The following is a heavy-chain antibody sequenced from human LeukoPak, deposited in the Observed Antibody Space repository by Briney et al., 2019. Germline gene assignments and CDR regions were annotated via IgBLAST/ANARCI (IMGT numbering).Heavy chain of an antibody. CDR2: LYSGGYT. V-gene: IGHV3-53*01. CDR1: GFTVSDDY. J-gene: IGHJ4*02. D-gene: IGHD3-10*02. Sequence: PGGSLRLSCAASGFTVSDDYMSWVRQAPGKGLEWVSVLYSGGYTYYADSVKGRFTISRENSKNTLYLQMNNLRVDDTAVYYCAQDQMFELPHQLGYWGQGMLVTVSS. CDR3: AQDQMFELPHQLGY.